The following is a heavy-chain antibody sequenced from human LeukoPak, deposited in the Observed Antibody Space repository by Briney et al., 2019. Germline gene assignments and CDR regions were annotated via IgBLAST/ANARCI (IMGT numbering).Heavy chain of an antibody. CDR2: VYYSGST. D-gene: IGHD5-24*01. CDR3: ARSEEMAALFDY. CDR1: SDSISPYY. Sequence: KASETLSLTCTVSSDSISPYYWSWIRQSPGTGLEWIGCVYYSGSTTYNPSLKSRVTISIDTSKNQFSLKLTSVTAADTAMYYCARSEEMAALFDYWGQGTLVTVSS. V-gene: IGHV4-59*01. J-gene: IGHJ4*02.